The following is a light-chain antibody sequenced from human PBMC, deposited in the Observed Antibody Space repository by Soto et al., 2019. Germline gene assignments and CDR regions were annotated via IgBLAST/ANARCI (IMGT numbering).Light chain of an antibody. V-gene: IGKV1-5*03. Sequence: DIQMTQSPSTLSASVGDRVTITCRASQSISSQLAWLAWYQQKPGKAPKLLIYKASILESGVPSRFSGSGSGTQFTLTISSLQPDDFATYYCQHYNGHLYTFGQGTKLEIK. CDR3: QHYNGHLYT. CDR1: QSISSQLAW. CDR2: KAS. J-gene: IGKJ2*01.